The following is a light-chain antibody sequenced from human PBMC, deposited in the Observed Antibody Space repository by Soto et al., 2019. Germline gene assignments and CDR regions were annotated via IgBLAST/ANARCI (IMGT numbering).Light chain of an antibody. Sequence: EIVLTQSPATLSLSPGERATLSCRASQSVSSSYLAWYQQKPGQAPRLLIYGASSRATGIPGRFSGSGSGKDFTLTISLLAPEDFAVYYCQQYGSSRTFGQGTKVEIK. V-gene: IGKV3-20*01. CDR2: GAS. J-gene: IGKJ1*01. CDR1: QSVSSSY. CDR3: QQYGSSRT.